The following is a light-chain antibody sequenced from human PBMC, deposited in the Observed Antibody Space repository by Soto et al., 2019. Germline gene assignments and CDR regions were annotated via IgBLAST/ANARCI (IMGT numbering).Light chain of an antibody. J-gene: IGKJ4*01. CDR1: QSVSSN. V-gene: IGKV3-15*01. CDR3: QQYNNWPLT. Sequence: DIVMTQSPATLSVSPGERATLSCRASQSVSSNLAWYQQKPGQAPRLLIYGASTRATGIAARFSGSGSGTDFPLTISSLQSEDFAVYYCQQYNNWPLTFGGGTKVEIK. CDR2: GAS.